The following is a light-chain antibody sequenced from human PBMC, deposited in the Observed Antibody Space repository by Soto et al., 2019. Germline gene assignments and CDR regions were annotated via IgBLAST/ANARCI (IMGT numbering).Light chain of an antibody. CDR2: EVS. Sequence: QSALTQPASVSGSPGQSITMSCTGTSSDVGGYNYVSWYQQHPGKAPKLMIYEVSNRPSGVSNRFSGSKSGNTASLTISGLQAEDEADYYCSSYTSSITRVFGGGTKLTVL. J-gene: IGLJ3*02. CDR3: SSYTSSITRV. CDR1: SSDVGGYNY. V-gene: IGLV2-14*01.